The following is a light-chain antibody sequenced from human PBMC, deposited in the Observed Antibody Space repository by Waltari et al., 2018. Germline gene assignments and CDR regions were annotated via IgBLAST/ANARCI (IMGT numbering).Light chain of an antibody. CDR2: INSDGSH. Sequence: QLVLTQSPSASASLRASVKLPCTLSSGYSSNIAASHPKQPEKGPRNVMKINSDGSHNKGDEIPDRFSGSSAGAERYLTISSVQPEDEADYYCQTGGHGSWVFGGGTTLTVL. V-gene: IGLV4-69*01. CDR3: QTGGHGSWV. CDR1: SGYSSNI. J-gene: IGLJ3*02.